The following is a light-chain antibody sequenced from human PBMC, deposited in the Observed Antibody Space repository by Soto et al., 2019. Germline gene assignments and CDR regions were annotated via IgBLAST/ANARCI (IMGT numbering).Light chain of an antibody. CDR3: SSYSSTNTPI. CDR2: GVT. CDR1: NSDIGRYEY. J-gene: IGLJ2*01. Sequence: QSALTQPASVSGSPGQSITISCTGTNSDIGRYEYVSWYQQHPGNVPKLIIYGVTYRPSGVSNRFSGSKSGITASLTISGLQADDDAYYYCSSYSSTNTPIFGGGTKLTVL. V-gene: IGLV2-14*03.